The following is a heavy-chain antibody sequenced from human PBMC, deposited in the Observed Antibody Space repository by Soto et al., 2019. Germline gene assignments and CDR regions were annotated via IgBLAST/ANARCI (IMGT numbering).Heavy chain of an antibody. CDR3: ARDWGGGSCCWYFDL. CDR1: GYTFTSYG. D-gene: IGHD2-15*01. J-gene: IGHJ2*01. Sequence: GASVKVSCKASGYTFTSYGISWVRQAPGQGLEWMGWISAYNGNTNYAQKLQGRVTMTTDTSTSTAYMELRGLRSDDTAVYYCARDWGGGSCCWYFDLWGRGTLVTVSS. CDR2: ISAYNGNT. V-gene: IGHV1-18*01.